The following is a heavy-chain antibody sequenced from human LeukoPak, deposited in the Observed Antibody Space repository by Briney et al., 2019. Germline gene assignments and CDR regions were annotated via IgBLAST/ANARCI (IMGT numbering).Heavy chain of an antibody. Sequence: ASVKVSCKASGYTFTGYYMHWVRQAPGQGLEWMGWMNPNSGNTGYAQNFQGRVTMTRNTSISTAYMELSSLRSEDTAVYYCARGRVVEGTTTFYYYYYMDVWGKGTTVTISS. CDR3: ARGRVVEGTTTFYYYYYMDV. V-gene: IGHV1-8*02. CDR1: GYTFTGYY. J-gene: IGHJ6*03. CDR2: MNPNSGNT. D-gene: IGHD1-26*01.